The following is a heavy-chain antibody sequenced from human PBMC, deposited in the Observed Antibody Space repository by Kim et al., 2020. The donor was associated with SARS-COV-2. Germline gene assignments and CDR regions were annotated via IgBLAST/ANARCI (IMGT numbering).Heavy chain of an antibody. D-gene: IGHD1-1*01. CDR3: ATAERTDAEFDF. Sequence: TRYARRLQGRVTITKDTSSRTAYMELTSLRSEDLAVYFCATAERTDAEFDFWGQGTLVTVSS. CDR2: T. V-gene: IGHV1-18*03. J-gene: IGHJ4*02.